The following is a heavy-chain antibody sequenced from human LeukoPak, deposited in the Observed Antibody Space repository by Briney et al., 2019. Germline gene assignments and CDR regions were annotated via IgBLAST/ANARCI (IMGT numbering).Heavy chain of an antibody. D-gene: IGHD3-10*01. Sequence: PGGSLGLSCAASGFTLSRDSMNWVRQAPGKGLEWISYISHDSGIRYYADSVRGRFTISRDNAKNSLYLQMHSLRAEDTAVYYCAKEYGSGSYLAFDIWGQGTMVTVSS. V-gene: IGHV3-48*01. CDR2: ISHDSGIR. CDR1: GFTLSRDS. CDR3: AKEYGSGSYLAFDI. J-gene: IGHJ3*02.